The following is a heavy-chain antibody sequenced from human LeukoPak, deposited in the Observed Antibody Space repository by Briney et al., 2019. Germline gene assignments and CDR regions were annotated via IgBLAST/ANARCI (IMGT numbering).Heavy chain of an antibody. CDR2: ISYDGSNK. CDR3: AREANFYGDYYFDY. V-gene: IGHV3-30*03. CDR1: GFAISSYG. Sequence: GGSLRLSCAASGFAISSYGMNWVRQAPGKGLEWVVVISYDGSNKYYADSVKGRFTISRDNSKNTLYLQMNSLRAEDTAVYYCAREANFYGDYYFDYWGQGTLVTVSS. J-gene: IGHJ4*02. D-gene: IGHD4-17*01.